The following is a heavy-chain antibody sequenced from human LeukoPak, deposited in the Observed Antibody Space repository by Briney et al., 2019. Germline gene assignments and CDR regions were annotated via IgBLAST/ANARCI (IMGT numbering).Heavy chain of an antibody. Sequence: PSQTLSLTCAIFGDSVSGNSASRNWIRQSPSRGLEWLGRTYYRSEWYIDYAVSVKSRMVINPDTSKNQFSLKLSSVTAADTAVYFCARALTGTTGYFDCWGQGTLVTVSS. CDR1: GDSVSGNSAS. J-gene: IGHJ4*02. CDR2: TYYRSEWYI. CDR3: ARALTGTTGYFDC. V-gene: IGHV6-1*01. D-gene: IGHD1-20*01.